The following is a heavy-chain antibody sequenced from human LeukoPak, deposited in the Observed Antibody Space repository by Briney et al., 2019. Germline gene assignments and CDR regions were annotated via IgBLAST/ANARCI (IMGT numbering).Heavy chain of an antibody. CDR3: ARDRGSGYHYFDY. CDR2: ISTSGESA. V-gene: IGHV3-23*01. D-gene: IGHD3-22*01. Sequence: GGSLRLSCPVSGFTFSSYAMSWVRQAPGRGLEWVSVISTSGESAYYADSVKGRFTISRDNSKNTLYLQMNSLRAEDTAVYYCARDRGSGYHYFDYWGQGTLVTVSS. J-gene: IGHJ4*02. CDR1: GFTFSSYA.